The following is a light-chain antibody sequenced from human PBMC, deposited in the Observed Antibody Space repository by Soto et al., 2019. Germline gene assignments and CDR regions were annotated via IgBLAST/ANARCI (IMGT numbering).Light chain of an antibody. V-gene: IGLV1-40*01. J-gene: IGLJ3*02. Sequence: QSVLTQPPSVSGAPGQRVTISCTGSNSNIGANYDVHWYQQLPGTAPKLLIYANINRPSGVPDRFSGSKSGTSASLAITGLQAEDEADYYCQSHDAGLRGRVFGGGTKLTVL. CDR3: QSHDAGLRGRV. CDR2: ANI. CDR1: NSNIGANYD.